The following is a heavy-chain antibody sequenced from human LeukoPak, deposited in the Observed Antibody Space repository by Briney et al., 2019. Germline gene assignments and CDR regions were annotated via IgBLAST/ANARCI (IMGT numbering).Heavy chain of an antibody. V-gene: IGHV4-39*01. CDR2: IYYSGST. D-gene: IGHD2-21*02. Sequence: SETLSLTCTVSGGSISSSGYYWGWIRQPPGKGLEWIGSIYYSGSTYYNPSLKSRVTISVDTPKNQFSLKLSSVTAADTAVYYCARTVTAIAPWYFDYWGQGTLVTVSS. CDR1: GGSISSSGYY. J-gene: IGHJ4*02. CDR3: ARTVTAIAPWYFDY.